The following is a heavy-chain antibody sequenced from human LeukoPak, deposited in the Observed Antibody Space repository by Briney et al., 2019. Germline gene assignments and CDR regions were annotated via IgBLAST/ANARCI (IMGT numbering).Heavy chain of an antibody. CDR2: IIPIFGTA. V-gene: IGHV1-69*13. Sequence: SVTVSCKASGGTFSSYAISWVRQAPGQGLEWMGGIIPIFGTANYAQKFQGRVTITADESTSTAYMELSSLRSEDTAVYYCARSGNLASDCLCFDYWGQGTLVTVSS. CDR3: ARSGNLASDCLCFDY. CDR1: GGTFSSYA. D-gene: IGHD2-21*01. J-gene: IGHJ4*02.